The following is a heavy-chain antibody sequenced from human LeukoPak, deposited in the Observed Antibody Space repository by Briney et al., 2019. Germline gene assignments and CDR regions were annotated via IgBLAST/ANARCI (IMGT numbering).Heavy chain of an antibody. V-gene: IGHV3-7*01. CDR3: AREGDGFDI. CDR2: IKQDVGDE. J-gene: IGHJ3*02. Sequence: PGGSLRLSCAGSGFTFSRYRISWGRQAPGKGLEWVASIKQDVGDEYYGDSVKGRFIISRDNGKNPLFLQMNSLRAEDTAVYYCAREGDGFDIWGQGTMVTVYS. CDR1: GFTFSRYR.